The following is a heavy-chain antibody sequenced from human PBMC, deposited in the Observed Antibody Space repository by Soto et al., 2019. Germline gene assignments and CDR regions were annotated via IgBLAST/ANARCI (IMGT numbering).Heavy chain of an antibody. Sequence: QVQLQESGPGLVKPSQTLSLTCTVSGGSISSGGYYWSWIRQHPGKGLEWIGYIYYSGSTYYNPSLKSRVTISVDTYKNQCSLKLSSVTAADTAVYYCARDGRGDTAMVSVWGQGTLVTVSS. J-gene: IGHJ4*02. D-gene: IGHD5-18*01. CDR1: GGSISSGGYY. V-gene: IGHV4-31*03. CDR3: ARDGRGDTAMVSV. CDR2: IYYSGST.